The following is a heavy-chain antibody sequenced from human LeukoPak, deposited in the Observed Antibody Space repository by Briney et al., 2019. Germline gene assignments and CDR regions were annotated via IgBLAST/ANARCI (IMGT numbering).Heavy chain of an antibody. CDR3: AKDAQRGFDYSNSLEH. CDR2: IWSDKSNK. J-gene: IGHJ5*02. Sequence: PGGSLRLSCAASGFIFNHHAMHWVRQAPGKGLEWVAVIWSDKSNKFYADSVRGRFTISRDDSRKTVYLQMEKMTAEDTAIYYCAKDAQRGFDYSNSLEHWGQGALVTVAS. D-gene: IGHD4-11*01. CDR1: GFIFNHHA. V-gene: IGHV3-33*06.